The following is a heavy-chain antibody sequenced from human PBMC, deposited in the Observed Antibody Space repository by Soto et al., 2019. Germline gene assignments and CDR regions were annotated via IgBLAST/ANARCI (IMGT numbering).Heavy chain of an antibody. Sequence: QVQLQESGPGLVKPSETLALTCDVSGASISKNWWSWFRQTPGKGLEWIGETYAGVIFNYNPTLRGLVSICEDSYKNQYPLQLDSVTAAATAAYSWASGMGIAFDVWGQVKMVTVSS. CDR2: TYAGVIF. CDR1: GASISKNW. V-gene: IGHV4-4*02. J-gene: IGHJ3*01. CDR3: ASGMGIAFDV. D-gene: IGHD7-27*01.